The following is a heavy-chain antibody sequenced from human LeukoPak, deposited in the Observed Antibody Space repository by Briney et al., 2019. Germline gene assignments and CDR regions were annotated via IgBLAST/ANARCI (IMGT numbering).Heavy chain of an antibody. CDR3: ARTRDGFSYYYGMDV. V-gene: IGHV3-21*01. D-gene: IGHD5-24*01. J-gene: IGHJ6*02. CDR1: GFTFSVSS. Sequence: PGGSLRLSCAASGFTFSVSSMNCVRQAPGKGLEWVSSISSGRSYICYSDSVKGRFTISRDNAKNALYLQMNRLRAEGTAVYYCARTRDGFSYYYGMDVWGQGTTVTVSS. CDR2: ISSGRSYI.